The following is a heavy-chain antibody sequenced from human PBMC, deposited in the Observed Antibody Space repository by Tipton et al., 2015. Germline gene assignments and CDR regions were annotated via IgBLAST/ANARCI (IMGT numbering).Heavy chain of an antibody. D-gene: IGHD4-23*01. CDR3: ARARGRHGGLFDS. CDR1: GGSVSTSNYY. J-gene: IGHJ4*02. CDR2: ISYSGIT. V-gene: IGHV4-61*01. Sequence: TLSLTCTVSGGSVSTSNYYWGWIRQSPGKGLEWIGYISYSGITYYNPSLKSRVTISVDTSKNEFSLKLRSVTAADTAVYYCARARGRHGGLFDSWGQGILVTVSS.